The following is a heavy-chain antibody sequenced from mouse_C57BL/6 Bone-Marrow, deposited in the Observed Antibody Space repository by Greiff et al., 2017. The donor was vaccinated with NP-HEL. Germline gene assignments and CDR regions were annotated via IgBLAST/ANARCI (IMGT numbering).Heavy chain of an antibody. V-gene: IGHV5-6*01. CDR3: ARHELDDGYSWFAY. Sequence: EVQLVESGGDLVKPGGSLKLSCAASGFTFSSYGMSWVRQTPDQRLEWVATISSGGSYTYYPDSVKGRFTISRDNAKNTLYLQMSSLKSEDTAMYYCARHELDDGYSWFAYWGQGTLVTVSA. CDR1: GFTFSSYG. J-gene: IGHJ3*01. CDR2: ISSGGSYT. D-gene: IGHD2-3*01.